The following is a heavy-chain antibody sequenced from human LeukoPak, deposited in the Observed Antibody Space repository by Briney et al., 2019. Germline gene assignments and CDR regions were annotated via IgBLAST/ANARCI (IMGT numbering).Heavy chain of an antibody. J-gene: IGHJ5*02. CDR1: GGSITNYY. CDR3: ARGGYYGSGNDFRFDP. Sequence: SETLSLTCPVSGGSITNYYWSWIRQPPGKGLEWIGYIYYSGSTNYNPSLKSRVTISVETSKNQFSLKLKSVTAADTAVYYCARGGYYGSGNDFRFDPWGQGTLVTVSS. D-gene: IGHD3-10*01. V-gene: IGHV4-59*01. CDR2: IYYSGST.